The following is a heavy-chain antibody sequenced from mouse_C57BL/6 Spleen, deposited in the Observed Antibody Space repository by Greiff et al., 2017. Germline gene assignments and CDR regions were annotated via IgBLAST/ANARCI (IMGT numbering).Heavy chain of an antibody. V-gene: IGHV1-64*01. J-gene: IGHJ4*01. CDR3: ARSGDYVYDDYYAMDY. D-gene: IGHD2-14*01. CDR1: GYTFTSYW. CDR2: IHPNSGST. Sequence: QVQLKQPGAELVKPGASVKLSCKASGYTFTSYWMHWVKQRPGQGLEWIGMIHPNSGSTNYNEKFKSKATLTVDKSSSTAYMQLSSLTSEDSAVYYCARSGDYVYDDYYAMDYWGQGTSVTVSS.